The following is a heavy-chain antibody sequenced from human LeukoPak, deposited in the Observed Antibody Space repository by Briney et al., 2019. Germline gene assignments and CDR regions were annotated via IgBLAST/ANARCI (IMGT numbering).Heavy chain of an antibody. J-gene: IGHJ6*02. CDR3: ARFHDFYYYYYGMDV. V-gene: IGHV1-18*01. Sequence: ASVKVSCKASGYTFTSYGISWVRQAPGQGLEWMGWISAYNGNTNYAQKLQGRVTMTTDTSTSTAYMELRSLRSDDTAVCYCARFHDFYYYYYGMDVWGQGTTVTVSS. CDR2: ISAYNGNT. CDR1: GYTFTSYG. D-gene: IGHD2-21*02.